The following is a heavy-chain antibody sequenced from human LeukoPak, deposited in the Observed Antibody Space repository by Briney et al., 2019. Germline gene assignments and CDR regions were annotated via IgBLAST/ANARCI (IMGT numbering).Heavy chain of an antibody. D-gene: IGHD3-10*02. Sequence: PGESLRLSCAASGFTFSSYEMNWVRQAPGKGLEWVSYISSSGSTIYYADSVKGRFTISRDNAKNSTYLQMNSLRAEDRAVYYCAELGITMIGGVWGKGTTVTISS. CDR1: GFTFSSYE. J-gene: IGHJ6*04. CDR2: ISSSGSTI. CDR3: AELGITMIGGV. V-gene: IGHV3-48*03.